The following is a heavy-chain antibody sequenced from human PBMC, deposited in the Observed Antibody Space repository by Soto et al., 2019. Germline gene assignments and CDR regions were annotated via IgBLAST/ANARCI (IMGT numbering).Heavy chain of an antibody. CDR3: ARTGVNVGLDV. D-gene: IGHD3-10*01. Sequence: EVQLVESGGGLVQPGGSLRLSCAASGFTFSAYTMNWVRQAPGKGLQWVSYINSGTNPIYYADSVKGRFTISRDDARNSLYLQMNILRDEDTAVYYCARTGVNVGLDVWGPGTTVTVSS. J-gene: IGHJ6*02. V-gene: IGHV3-48*02. CDR2: INSGTNPI. CDR1: GFTFSAYT.